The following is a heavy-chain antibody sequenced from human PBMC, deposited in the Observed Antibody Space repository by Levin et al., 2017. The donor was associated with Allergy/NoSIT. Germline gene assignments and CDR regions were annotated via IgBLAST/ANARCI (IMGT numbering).Heavy chain of an antibody. CDR3: ARAPGLQTRVWRFDP. J-gene: IGHJ5*02. D-gene: IGHD4-11*01. CDR2: INHSGST. CDR1: GESFSDYY. Sequence: SETLSLTCTVYGESFSDYYWTWIRQPPGKGLEWIADINHSGSTNYNPSLKSRVTISVDTPKNQFSLRLSSVTAADTAVYYCARAPGLQTRVWRFDPWGQGTLVTVSS. V-gene: IGHV4-34*01.